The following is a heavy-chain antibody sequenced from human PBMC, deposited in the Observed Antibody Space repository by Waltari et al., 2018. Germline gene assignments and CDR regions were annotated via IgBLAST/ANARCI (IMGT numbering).Heavy chain of an antibody. V-gene: IGHV3-33*01. Sequence: QVQLVESGGGVVQPGRSLRLSCAASGFTFSNYGMHWVRQAPGKGLEWVALIWSDGTNEKYADSVRGRFTISRDNSKNTLYLQMNGLRAEDTAVYYCARSPSYYCSTASCHLDYWGQGTLVTVSS. CDR1: GFTFSNYG. CDR2: IWSDGTNE. D-gene: IGHD2-2*01. CDR3: ARSPSYYCSTASCHLDY. J-gene: IGHJ4*02.